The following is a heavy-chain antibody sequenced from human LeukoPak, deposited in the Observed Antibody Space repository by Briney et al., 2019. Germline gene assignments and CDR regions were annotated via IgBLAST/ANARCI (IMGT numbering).Heavy chain of an antibody. V-gene: IGHV3-23*01. CDR1: GFTFSSYA. Sequence: GGSLRLSCAASGFTFSSYAMSWVRQAPGKGLEWVSAISGSGGSTYYADSVKGRFTISRDNSKNTLYLQMNSLRAEDTAVYYCAAASYGSGSSNFDYWGQGTLVTVSS. CDR2: ISGSGGST. J-gene: IGHJ4*02. D-gene: IGHD3-10*01. CDR3: AAASYGSGSSNFDY.